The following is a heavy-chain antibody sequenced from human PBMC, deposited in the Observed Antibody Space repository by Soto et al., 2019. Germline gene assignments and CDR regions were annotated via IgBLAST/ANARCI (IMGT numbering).Heavy chain of an antibody. Sequence: QMQLQESGPGLVKPSETLSLTCTVSGGSISSYYWSWIRQPPGKGLEWIGYIYYSGSTNYNPSLKSRVTISVDTSKNQFSLKLSSVTAADTAVYYCARQGSSGWYYFDYWGQGTLVTVSS. CDR3: ARQGSSGWYYFDY. CDR1: GGSISSYY. D-gene: IGHD6-19*01. CDR2: IYYSGST. V-gene: IGHV4-59*08. J-gene: IGHJ4*02.